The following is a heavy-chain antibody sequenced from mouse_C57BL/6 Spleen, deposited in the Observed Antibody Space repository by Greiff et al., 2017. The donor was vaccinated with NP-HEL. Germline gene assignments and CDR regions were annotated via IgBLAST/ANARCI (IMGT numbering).Heavy chain of an antibody. J-gene: IGHJ2*01. Sequence: DVKLVESGGDLVKPGGSLKLSCAASGFTFSSYGMSWVRQTPDKRLEWVATISSGGSYTYYPDSVKGRFTISRDNAKNTLYLQMSSLKSEDTAMYYCARANSHFDYWGQGTTLTVSS. V-gene: IGHV5-6*02. CDR1: GFTFSSYG. CDR2: ISSGGSYT. D-gene: IGHD4-1*01. CDR3: ARANSHFDY.